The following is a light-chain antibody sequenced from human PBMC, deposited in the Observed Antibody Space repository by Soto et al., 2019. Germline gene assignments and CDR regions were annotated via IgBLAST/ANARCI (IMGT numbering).Light chain of an antibody. CDR1: QSISSG. V-gene: IGKV1-5*03. CDR2: KAS. J-gene: IGKJ1*01. Sequence: DIQMTQSPSTLSASVGDRVTITCRASQSISSGLAWYQQKPGKAPKLLIYKASSLESGVPARFSGSRSGTEFTXTXSSXQXXDFATYYCQQYNSYSWTFGQGTKVEIK. CDR3: QQYNSYSWT.